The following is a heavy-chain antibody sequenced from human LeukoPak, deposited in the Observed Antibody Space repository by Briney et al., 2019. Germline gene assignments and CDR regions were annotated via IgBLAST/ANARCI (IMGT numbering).Heavy chain of an antibody. D-gene: IGHD4-17*01. J-gene: IGHJ4*02. V-gene: IGHV1-2*02. CDR2: INPNSGGT. Sequence: EASVKVSCKASGYTFTGYYMHWVRQAPGQGLEWMGWINPNSGGTNYAQKFQGRVTMTRDTSISTAYMELSSLRSDDTAVYYCARDRGGDYEFSHTCDYWGQGTLVTVSS. CDR1: GYTFTGYY. CDR3: ARDRGGDYEFSHTCDY.